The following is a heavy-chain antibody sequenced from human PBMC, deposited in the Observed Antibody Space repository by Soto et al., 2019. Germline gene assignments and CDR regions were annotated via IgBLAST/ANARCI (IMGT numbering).Heavy chain of an antibody. D-gene: IGHD3-22*01. CDR1: GITFNSYS. CDR2: ISSVSTYI. V-gene: IGHV3-21*01. CDR3: ATAQKPNYSESSGAYLDY. Sequence: GGSLRLSCAASGITFNSYSMNWVRQAPGKGLEWVSSISSVSTYIYYADSVKGRFTISRDNAKNSLYLQMNSLRAEDTAVYYCATAQKPNYSESSGAYLDYWGQGTLVTVSS. J-gene: IGHJ4*02.